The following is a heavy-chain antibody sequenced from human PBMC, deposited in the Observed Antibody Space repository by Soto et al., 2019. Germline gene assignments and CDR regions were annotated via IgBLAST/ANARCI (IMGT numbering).Heavy chain of an antibody. CDR2: IYYSGST. V-gene: IGHV4-31*03. CDR3: ARSPVIGNDGHATRGRSLDY. CDR1: GGSLIGGGNY. J-gene: IGHJ4*02. D-gene: IGHD2-21*01. Sequence: SVTLSHTCTVAGGSLIGGGNYLTWLHQHPGEGPDWIGYIYYSGSTYYNPSLKSRVTISVDTSKNQFSLRLNSVTAADTAVYYCARSPVIGNDGHATRGRSLDYCGQAHLVTVSS.